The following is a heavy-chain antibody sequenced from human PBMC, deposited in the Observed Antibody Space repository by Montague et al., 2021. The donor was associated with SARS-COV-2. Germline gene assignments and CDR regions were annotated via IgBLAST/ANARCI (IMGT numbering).Heavy chain of an antibody. CDR2: INHSGST. CDR1: GGSFSGYY. D-gene: IGHD3-10*01. Sequence: SETLSLTCAVYGGSFSGYYWSWIRQPPGKGLEWVGEINHSGSTNYNPSLKSRVTISVDTSKNQFSLKLSSVTAADTAVYYCARGMLILLWFGELLSGGDYYGMDVWGQGTTVTVSS. CDR3: ARGMLILLWFGELLSGGDYYGMDV. J-gene: IGHJ6*02. V-gene: IGHV4-34*01.